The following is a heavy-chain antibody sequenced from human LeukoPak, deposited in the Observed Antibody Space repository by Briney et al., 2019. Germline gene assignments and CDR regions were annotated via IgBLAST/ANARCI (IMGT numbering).Heavy chain of an antibody. CDR2: MHSSGST. Sequence: SETLSLTCTVSGPSISSTIYYWGWIRQPPGKGLEWIGSMHSSGSTNYNPSLKSRVTISVDTSKNQFSLKLSSVTAADTAVYYCARHSSGLGRGYYYYMDVWGKGTTVTISS. CDR1: GPSISSTIYY. D-gene: IGHD6-25*01. V-gene: IGHV4-39*01. J-gene: IGHJ6*03. CDR3: ARHSSGLGRGYYYYMDV.